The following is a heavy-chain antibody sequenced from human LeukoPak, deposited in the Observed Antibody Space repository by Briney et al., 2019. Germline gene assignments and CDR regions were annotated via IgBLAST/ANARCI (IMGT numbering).Heavy chain of an antibody. CDR3: AREDRLLRDGDWFDP. J-gene: IGHJ5*02. CDR1: GFTFSNYW. D-gene: IGHD2-15*01. CDR2: IKKDGSEK. Sequence: PGGSLRFSCAASGFTFSNYWMSWVRQAPGKGLEWVANIKKDGSEKYYGDSVKGRFTISRDNAKNSLYLQMNSLRAEDSAVYYCAREDRLLRDGDWFDPWGQGTLVTVSS. V-gene: IGHV3-7*01.